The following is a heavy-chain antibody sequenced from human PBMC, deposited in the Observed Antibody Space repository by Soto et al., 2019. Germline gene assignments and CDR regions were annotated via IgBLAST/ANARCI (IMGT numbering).Heavy chain of an antibody. V-gene: IGHV3-9*01. CDR3: AKAWGGDYEGDAFDI. CDR1: GFTFDDYA. J-gene: IGHJ3*02. CDR2: ISWNSGSI. D-gene: IGHD4-17*01. Sequence: GGSLRLSCAASGFTFDDYAMHWVRQAPGKGLEWVSGISWNSGSIGYADSVKGRFTISRDNAKNSLYLQMNSLRAEDTALYYCAKAWGGDYEGDAFDIWGQGTMVTVSS.